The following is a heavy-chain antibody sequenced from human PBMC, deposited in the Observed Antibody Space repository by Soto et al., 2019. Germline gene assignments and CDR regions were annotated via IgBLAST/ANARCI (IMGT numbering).Heavy chain of an antibody. CDR3: AKIRGSGSYYIFDH. CDR1: GFTFNSYA. D-gene: IGHD3-10*01. V-gene: IGHV3-23*01. J-gene: IGHJ4*02. Sequence: LRLSCAASGFTFNSYAMSWVRQAPGKGLEWVSGISDSGGSTYYADSVKGRFTISRDNSKNTLYLQMNSLRADDTAVYFCAKIRGSGSYYIFDHWGQGTQVTVS. CDR2: ISDSGGST.